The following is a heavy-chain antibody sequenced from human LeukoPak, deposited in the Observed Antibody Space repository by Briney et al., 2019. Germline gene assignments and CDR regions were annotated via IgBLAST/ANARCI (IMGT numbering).Heavy chain of an antibody. CDR1: GFTFSSYG. CDR3: AKVYGPRIAARPFDY. CDR2: IRYDGSNK. Sequence: GGSLRLSCAASGFTFSSYGMHWVRQAPGKGLEWVAFIRYDGSNKYYADSVKGRSTISRDNSKNTLYLQMNSLRAEDTAVYYCAKVYGPRIAARPFDYWGQGTLVTVSS. V-gene: IGHV3-30*02. J-gene: IGHJ4*02. D-gene: IGHD6-13*01.